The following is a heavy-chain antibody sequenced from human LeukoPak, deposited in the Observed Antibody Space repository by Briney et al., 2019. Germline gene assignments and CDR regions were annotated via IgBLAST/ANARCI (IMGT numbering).Heavy chain of an antibody. CDR1: GFSFSYHG. CDR2: VSPPGGGT. J-gene: IGHJ4*02. V-gene: IGHV3-23*01. Sequence: GGSLRLSCVASGFSFSYHGMNWVRLAPGKGLEWVSGVSPPGGGTYYADSVKGRFTISRDDSKNTLYLQMNSLRAEDTAIYYCARDERLLSFLKWGQGTLVTVSS. CDR3: ARDERLLSFLK. D-gene: IGHD3-3*01.